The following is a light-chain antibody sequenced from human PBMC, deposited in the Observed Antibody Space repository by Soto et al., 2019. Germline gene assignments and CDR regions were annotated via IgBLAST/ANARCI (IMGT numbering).Light chain of an antibody. CDR2: GAF. CDR1: QSVSSNY. Sequence: EIVLTQSPGTLSLSPGERATFSCRASQSVSSNYLAWYQQKPGQAPRLLIYGAFKRATGIPDRFSGSGSGTDFTLTISRMEPEDFAVYYCQQRSNGPFTFGPGTKVDIK. J-gene: IGKJ3*01. CDR3: QQRSNGPFT. V-gene: IGKV3D-20*02.